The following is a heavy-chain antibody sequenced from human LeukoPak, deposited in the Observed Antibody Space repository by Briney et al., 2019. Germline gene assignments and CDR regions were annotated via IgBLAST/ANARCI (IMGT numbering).Heavy chain of an antibody. V-gene: IGHV3-7*01. CDR1: GFTFSSYW. J-gene: IGHJ5*02. Sequence: GGSLRLSCAASGFTFSSYWMSWVRQAPGKGLEWVANIKQDGSEKYYVDSVKGRFTISRDNAKNSLYLQTNSLRAEDTAVYYCARDLMLVATIGWFDPWGQGTLVTVSS. CDR2: IKQDGSEK. CDR3: ARDLMLVATIGWFDP. D-gene: IGHD5-12*01.